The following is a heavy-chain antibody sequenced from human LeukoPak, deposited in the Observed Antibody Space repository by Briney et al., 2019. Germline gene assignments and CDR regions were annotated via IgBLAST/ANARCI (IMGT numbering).Heavy chain of an antibody. J-gene: IGHJ3*02. V-gene: IGHV4-59*01. Sequence: SETLSLTCTVSGGSISSYYWSWIRQPPGKGLEWIGYIYYSGSTNYNPSLKSRVTISVDTSKSQFSLKLSSVTAADTAVYYCASARYSYGFDIWGQGTMVTVSS. D-gene: IGHD5-18*01. CDR1: GGSISSYY. CDR2: IYYSGST. CDR3: ASARYSYGFDI.